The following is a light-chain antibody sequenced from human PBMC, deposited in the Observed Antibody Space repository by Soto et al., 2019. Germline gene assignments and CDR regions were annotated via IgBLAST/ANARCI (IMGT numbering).Light chain of an antibody. Sequence: DTQMTQSPSTLSASVGDTVTITCRASQSVSMWLAWFQQKPGKAPRLLIYGASNLESGVPSRFRGSGSGTQFTLTISSLQPEDAATYYGQQYNTYLTWTFGQGTKVEIK. V-gene: IGKV1-5*01. J-gene: IGKJ1*01. CDR3: QQYNTYLTWT. CDR1: QSVSMW. CDR2: GAS.